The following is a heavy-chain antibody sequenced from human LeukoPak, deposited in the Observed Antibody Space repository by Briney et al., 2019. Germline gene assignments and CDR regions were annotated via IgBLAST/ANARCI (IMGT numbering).Heavy chain of an antibody. CDR2: INQDGSVQ. CDR1: GFTFSRYW. J-gene: IGHJ4*02. Sequence: GGSLRLSCAASGFTFSRYWMSWVRQAPGKGLEWVANINQDGSVQYYMDSVKGRFTISRDNTQSSLYLQMNSLRADDTGVYYCAGADSGSWDFGRGAQGTLVTVSS. V-gene: IGHV3-7*04. CDR3: AGADSGSWDFGR. D-gene: IGHD6-13*01.